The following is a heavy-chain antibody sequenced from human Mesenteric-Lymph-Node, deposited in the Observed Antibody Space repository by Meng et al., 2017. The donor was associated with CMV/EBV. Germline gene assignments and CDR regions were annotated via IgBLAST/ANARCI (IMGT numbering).Heavy chain of an antibody. V-gene: IGHV4-34*01. J-gene: IGHJ6*02. CDR2: INHSGST. CDR1: GGSFSGYY. D-gene: IGHD2-21*01. CDR3: ARGRTYCGGDCYSDYYYYGMDV. Sequence: SETLSLTCAVYGGSFSGYYWSWIRQPPGKGLEWIGEINHSGSTNYNPSLKSGVTISVDTSKNQFSLKLNSVTAADTAVYYCARGRTYCGGDCYSDYYYYGMDVWGQGTTVTSP.